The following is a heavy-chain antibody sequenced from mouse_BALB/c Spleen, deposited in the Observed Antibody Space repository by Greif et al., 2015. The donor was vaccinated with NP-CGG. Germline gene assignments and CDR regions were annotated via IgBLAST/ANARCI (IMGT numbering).Heavy chain of an antibody. Sequence: LQQSGAELVRSGASVKMSCKASGYTFTSYNMHWVKQTPGQGLEWIGYIYLGNGGTNYNQKFKGKATLTADTSSSTAYMQISSLTSEDSAVYFCARSDGYDAMDYWGQGTSVTVSS. V-gene: IGHV1-12*01. CDR2: IYLGNGGT. D-gene: IGHD2-3*01. CDR3: ARSDGYDAMDY. J-gene: IGHJ4*01. CDR1: GYTFTSYN.